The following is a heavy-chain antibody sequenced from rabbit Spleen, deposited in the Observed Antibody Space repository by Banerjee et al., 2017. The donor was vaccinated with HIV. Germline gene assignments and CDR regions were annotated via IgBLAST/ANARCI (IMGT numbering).Heavy chain of an antibody. V-gene: IGHV1S40*01. CDR2: IDTGRSGFT. J-gene: IGHJ6*01. CDR1: GVSFTNNNY. D-gene: IGHD8-1*01. CDR3: ARDTGSSFSSYGMDL. Sequence: QSLEESGGDLVKPGASLTLTCTASGVSFTNNNYMCWVRQAPGKGLEWIACIDTGRSGFTYFASWVKGRFTISKTSSTTVTLQMTSLTAADTATYFCARDTGSSFSSYGMDLWGQGTLVTVS.